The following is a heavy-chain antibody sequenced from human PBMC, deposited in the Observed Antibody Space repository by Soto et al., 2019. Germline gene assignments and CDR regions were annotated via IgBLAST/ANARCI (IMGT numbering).Heavy chain of an antibody. J-gene: IGHJ4*02. Sequence: KTGGSLRLSCAASGFTFTRYSMNWVRQAPGKRLEWVSSISSTTNYIYYADSMKGRFTVSRDNAKNSVYLEMNSLSAEDTAVYYCARESEDLTSNFDYWGQGTLVTVSS. CDR3: ARESEDLTSNFDY. V-gene: IGHV3-21*01. CDR1: GFTFTRYS. CDR2: ISSTTNYI.